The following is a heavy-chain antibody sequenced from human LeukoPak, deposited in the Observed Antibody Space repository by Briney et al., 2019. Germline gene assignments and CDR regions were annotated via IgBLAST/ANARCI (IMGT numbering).Heavy chain of an antibody. CDR1: GFTFSNYW. CDR2: IKHDGSEK. V-gene: IGHV3-7*02. Sequence: GGSLRLSCVASGFTFSNYWMSWVRQAPGKGLEWVANIKHDGSEKYYVDSVKGRFTISRDNAKNSLDLQMNSLRVEDTAVYYCVTTQTFDYWGQGTLLTVSS. J-gene: IGHJ4*02. CDR3: VTTQTFDY.